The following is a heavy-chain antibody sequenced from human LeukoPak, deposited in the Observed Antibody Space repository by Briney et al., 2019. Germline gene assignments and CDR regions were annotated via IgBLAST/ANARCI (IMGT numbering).Heavy chain of an antibody. CDR1: EFTFSDYW. Sequence: GGSLRLSCAASEFTFSDYWMTWVRQAPGKGLEWVSSISSSSYIYYADSVKGRFTISRDNAKNSLYLQMNSLRAEDTAVYYCAREQYNYYDSSGYADFDYWGQGTLVTVSS. J-gene: IGHJ4*02. CDR3: AREQYNYYDSSGYADFDY. CDR2: ISSSSYI. D-gene: IGHD3-22*01. V-gene: IGHV3-69-1*01.